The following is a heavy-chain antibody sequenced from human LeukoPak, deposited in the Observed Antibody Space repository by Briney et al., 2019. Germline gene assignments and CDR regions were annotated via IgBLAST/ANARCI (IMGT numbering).Heavy chain of an antibody. D-gene: IGHD3-3*01. J-gene: IGHJ4*02. CDR3: AKDPYYDFWSGYYQHYFDY. Sequence: GGSLRLSCAASGFTFSSYAMSWVRQAPGKGLEWVSAISGSGGSTYYADSVKGRFTISRDNSKNTLYLQMNSLRAKDTAVYYCAKDPYYDFWSGYYQHYFDYWGQGTLVTVSS. CDR2: ISGSGGST. V-gene: IGHV3-23*01. CDR1: GFTFSSYA.